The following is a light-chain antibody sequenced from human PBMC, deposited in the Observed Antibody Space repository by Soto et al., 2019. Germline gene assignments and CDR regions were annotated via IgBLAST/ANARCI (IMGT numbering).Light chain of an antibody. CDR1: QSIRSR. CDR2: AAT. V-gene: IGKV1-17*01. CDR3: LQHNSYPRT. Sequence: DIQMTQSPSSLSASVGDTVTITCRASQSIRSRLNWYQQKPGKAPNLLIYAATSLQSGVPSRFSGCGSGTEFTLTISSLQPEDFATYYCLQHNSYPRTFGGGTKVDIK. J-gene: IGKJ4*01.